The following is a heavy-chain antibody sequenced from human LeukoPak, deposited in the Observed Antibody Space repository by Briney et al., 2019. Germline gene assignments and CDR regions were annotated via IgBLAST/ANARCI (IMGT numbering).Heavy chain of an antibody. Sequence: GASVKVSCKASGGTFSSYAISWVRQAPGQGLEWMGRIIPIFGIANYAQKFQGRVTITADKSTSTAYMELSSLRSEDTAVYYCARDVEDSSGYSLDYWGQGTLVTVSS. CDR2: IIPIFGIA. CDR1: GGTFSSYA. D-gene: IGHD3-22*01. CDR3: ARDVEDSSGYSLDY. J-gene: IGHJ4*02. V-gene: IGHV1-69*04.